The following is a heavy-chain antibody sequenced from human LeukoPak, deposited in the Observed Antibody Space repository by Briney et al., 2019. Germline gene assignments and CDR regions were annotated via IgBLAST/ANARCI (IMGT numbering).Heavy chain of an antibody. CDR2: IYYSGST. J-gene: IGHJ5*02. CDR1: GGSISRSRDY. CDR3: ARPVPSRLGWFDP. Sequence: SETLSLTCTVSGGSISRSRDYWGWIRQPPGKGLEWIGNIYYSGSTYYSPSLKSRVTISVDTSKNQFSLKLSSVTAADTAVYYCARPVPSRLGWFDPWGQGTLVTVSS. D-gene: IGHD1-1*01. V-gene: IGHV4-39*01.